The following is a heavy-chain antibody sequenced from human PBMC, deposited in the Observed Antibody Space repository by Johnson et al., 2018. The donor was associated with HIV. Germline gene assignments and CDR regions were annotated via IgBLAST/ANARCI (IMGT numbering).Heavy chain of an antibody. Sequence: VQLVESGGGVVKPGGSLRLSCAASGFSLSDSYMSWIRQTPGKGLEWVSYISSSGSTIYYADSVKGRFTISRDNAKNSLYLQMHSLRAEDTAVYYCASITTIAAAGRGAFDIWGQGTMVTVSS. CDR2: ISSSGSTI. CDR3: ASITTIAAAGRGAFDI. J-gene: IGHJ3*02. V-gene: IGHV3-11*04. CDR1: GFSLSDSY. D-gene: IGHD6-13*01.